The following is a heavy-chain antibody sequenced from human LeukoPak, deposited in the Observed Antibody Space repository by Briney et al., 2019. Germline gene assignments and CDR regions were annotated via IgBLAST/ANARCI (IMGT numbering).Heavy chain of an antibody. CDR3: ARGPPYIVVVTGIGFFDS. D-gene: IGHD2-21*02. CDR1: GGSFSGYY. Sequence: SETLSLTCAVYGGSFSGYYWSWIRQPPGKGLEWTGEINHSGSTNYNPSLKSRVTISVDTSKNQFSLKLSSVTAADTAVYYCARGPPYIVVVTGIGFFDSWGQGTLVTVSS. V-gene: IGHV4-34*01. J-gene: IGHJ4*02. CDR2: INHSGST.